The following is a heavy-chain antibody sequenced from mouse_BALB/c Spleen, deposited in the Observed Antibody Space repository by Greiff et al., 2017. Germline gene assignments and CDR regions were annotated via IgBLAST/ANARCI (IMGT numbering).Heavy chain of an antibody. V-gene: IGHV1-14*01. Sequence: VQLKESGPELVKPGASVKMSCKASGYTFTSYVMHWVKQKPGQGLEWIGYINPYNDGTKYNEKFKGKATLTSDKSSSTAYMELSSLTSEDSAVYYCARADYGSSSLIAYWGQGTLVTVSA. CDR3: ARADYGSSSLIAY. CDR2: INPYNDGT. CDR1: GYTFTSYV. J-gene: IGHJ3*01. D-gene: IGHD1-1*01.